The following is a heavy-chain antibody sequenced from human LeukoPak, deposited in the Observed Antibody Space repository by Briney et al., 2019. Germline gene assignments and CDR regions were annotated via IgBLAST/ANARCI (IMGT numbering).Heavy chain of an antibody. CDR3: ARLVRYYYDSSGSYYFDY. Sequence: ASVKVSCKASGYTFTSYYMHWVRQAPGQGLEWMGIINPSGGSTSYAQKFQGRVTMTRDTSTSTVYMELSSLRSEDTAVYYCARLVRYYYDSSGSYYFDYWGQGTLVTVSS. D-gene: IGHD3-22*01. J-gene: IGHJ4*02. V-gene: IGHV1-46*01. CDR1: GYTFTSYY. CDR2: INPSGGST.